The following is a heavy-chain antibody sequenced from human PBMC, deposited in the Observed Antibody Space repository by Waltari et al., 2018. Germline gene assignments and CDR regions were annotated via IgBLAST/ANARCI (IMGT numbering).Heavy chain of an antibody. CDR1: GYSINSDSY. V-gene: IGHV4-38-2*02. CDR3: VRGTYNQPSN. CDR2: IYHSGNT. D-gene: IGHD1-1*01. Sequence: QVQLQESGPGLVKSSETLSLTCTVSGYSINSDSYWGWIRQPPGKGLEWIGSIYHSGNTYYNLSLKSRVTLSLDTSKNQFSLSLSSVTAADTAVYYCVRGTYNQPSNWCQGTLVTVSS. J-gene: IGHJ4*02.